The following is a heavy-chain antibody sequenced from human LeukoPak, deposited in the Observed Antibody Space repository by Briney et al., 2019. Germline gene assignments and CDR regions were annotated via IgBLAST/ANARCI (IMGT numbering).Heavy chain of an antibody. J-gene: IGHJ4*02. D-gene: IGHD5-18*01. V-gene: IGHV4-59*01. CDR1: GYSISSYY. CDR3: ARGRGYSYGLDY. Sequence: SETLSLTCTVSGYSISSYYWSRIRQPPGKGLEWIGYIYYSGSTNYNPSLKSRVTISVDTSKNQFSLKLSSVTAADTAVYYCARGRGYSYGLDYWGQGTLVTVSS. CDR2: IYYSGST.